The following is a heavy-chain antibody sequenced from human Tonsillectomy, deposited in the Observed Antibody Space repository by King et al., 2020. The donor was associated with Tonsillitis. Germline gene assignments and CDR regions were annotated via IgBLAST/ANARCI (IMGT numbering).Heavy chain of an antibody. J-gene: IGHJ6*02. D-gene: IGHD1-26*01. Sequence: VQLVQSGAEVKKPGASVKVSCKASGYTFSYYGITWVRQAPGQGLEWMGWISADNGNTNYAQNFQGRITMSTDTSASTSYMELRSLRSDDTAVYYCARVNLIVGATIHYGMDVWGQGPTVTVSS. CDR1: GYTFSYYG. CDR2: ISADNGNT. V-gene: IGHV1-18*04. CDR3: ARVNLIVGATIHYGMDV.